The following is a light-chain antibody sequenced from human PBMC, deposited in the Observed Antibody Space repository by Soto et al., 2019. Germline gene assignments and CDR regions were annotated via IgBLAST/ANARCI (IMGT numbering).Light chain of an antibody. V-gene: IGKV1-5*01. J-gene: IGKJ1*01. CDR1: QSISDS. CDR2: DAS. Sequence: DIQMTQSPSTLSASVGDRVTITCRASQSISDSLAWYQQKPGKAPFLLISDASSLERGVPSRFSGSGSGTEFTLTITSMQPDDVATYYCQQYTGYSRTFGQGTKVEIK. CDR3: QQYTGYSRT.